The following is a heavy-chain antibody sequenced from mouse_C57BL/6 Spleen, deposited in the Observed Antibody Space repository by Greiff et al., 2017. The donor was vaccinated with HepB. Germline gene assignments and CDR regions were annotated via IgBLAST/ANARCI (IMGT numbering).Heavy chain of an antibody. J-gene: IGHJ2*01. D-gene: IGHD1-1*01. CDR3: ARDPFTTVVAYYFDY. CDR2: IYPGDGDT. CDR1: GYAFSSSW. Sequence: QVQLQQSGPELVKPGASVKISCKASGYAFSSSWMNWVKQRPGKGLEWIGRIYPGDGDTNYNGKFKGKATLTADKSSSTAYMQLSSLTSEDSAVYFCARDPFTTVVAYYFDYWGQGTTLTVSS. V-gene: IGHV1-82*01.